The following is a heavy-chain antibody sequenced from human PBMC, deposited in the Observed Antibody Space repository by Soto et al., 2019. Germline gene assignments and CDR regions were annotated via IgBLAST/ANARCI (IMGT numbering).Heavy chain of an antibody. J-gene: IGHJ4*02. D-gene: IGHD3-22*01. Sequence: EAQLVDSGGGLVQPGGSLRLSCLASGFTFSSYEMNWVRQAPGKGLEWVSYISSSGSTAYYADSVKGRFTISRDNAKNTLYLQMNSLRAEDTALYYCVRDRGCYYMGYYYDYWGQGTLVTVSS. V-gene: IGHV3-48*03. CDR1: GFTFSSYE. CDR2: ISSSGSTA. CDR3: VRDRGCYYMGYYYDY.